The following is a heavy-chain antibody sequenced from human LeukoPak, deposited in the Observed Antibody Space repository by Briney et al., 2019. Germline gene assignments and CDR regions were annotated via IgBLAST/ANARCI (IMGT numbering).Heavy chain of an antibody. V-gene: IGHV7-4-1*02. D-gene: IGHD2-2*01. CDR2: INTNTGNP. J-gene: IGHJ5*02. Sequence: ASVKVSCKASGYTFTSYAMNWVRQAPGQGLEWMGWINTNTGNPTYAQGFTGRFVFSLDTSVSTAYLQISSLKAEDTAVYYCAKESGYCSSTSCYEGDFDPWGQGTLVTVSS. CDR3: AKESGYCSSTSCYEGDFDP. CDR1: GYTFTSYA.